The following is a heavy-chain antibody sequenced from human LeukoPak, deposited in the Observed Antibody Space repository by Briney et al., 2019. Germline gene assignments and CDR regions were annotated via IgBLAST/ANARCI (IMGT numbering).Heavy chain of an antibody. CDR3: AKDLGQYFDY. Sequence: GGSLRLSCAASGFTFSSYGMHWVRQAPGKGLEWVAFIRYDGSNKYYADSVKGRFTISRDNSKNTLYLQMNSLRAEGTAVYYCAKDLGQYFDYWGQGTLVTVAS. V-gene: IGHV3-30*02. CDR1: GFTFSSYG. CDR2: IRYDGSNK. J-gene: IGHJ4*02.